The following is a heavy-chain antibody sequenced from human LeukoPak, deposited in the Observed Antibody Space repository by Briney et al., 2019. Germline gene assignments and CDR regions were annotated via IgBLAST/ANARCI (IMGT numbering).Heavy chain of an antibody. J-gene: IGHJ6*02. CDR2: ISYDGGNK. V-gene: IGHV3-30*03. CDR1: GFTFSRYS. Sequence: GGSLRLSCAASGFTFSRYSMNWVRQAPGKGLEWVAVISYDGGNKYYADSVKGRFTISRDNSKNTLYLQMNSLRAEDTAVYYCARDRAPRITMIVVVTNRYYYGMGVWGQGTTVTVSS. CDR3: ARDRAPRITMIVVVTNRYYYGMGV. D-gene: IGHD3-22*01.